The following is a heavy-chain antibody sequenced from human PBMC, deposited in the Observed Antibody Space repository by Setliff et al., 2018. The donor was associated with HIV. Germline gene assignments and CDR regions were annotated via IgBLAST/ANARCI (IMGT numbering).Heavy chain of an antibody. Sequence: ASVKVSCKASGYTFTSYAMHWVRQAPGQRLEWLGWINAVNGNTKYSQKFQGRVTITRDTSASTAYMELSSLRYEDTAVYYCARDLLPAAPYYFDYWGQGTLVTVSS. CDR2: INAVNGNT. CDR1: GYTFTSYA. D-gene: IGHD2-2*01. J-gene: IGHJ4*02. V-gene: IGHV1-3*01. CDR3: ARDLLPAAPYYFDY.